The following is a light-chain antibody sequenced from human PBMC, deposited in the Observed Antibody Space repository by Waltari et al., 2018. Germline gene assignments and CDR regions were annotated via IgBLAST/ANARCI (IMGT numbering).Light chain of an antibody. CDR2: GTF. CDR1: QTLRTTY. J-gene: IGKJ4*01. V-gene: IGKV3-20*01. CDR3: QQYDISPLT. Sequence: EIVLTQSPGTLSLSPGEGATLSCRTSQTLRTTYLAWYQQKPGQAPTLLIYGTFSRATGIPDRFTGSGSGTDCSLTISSLEPEDFATYYCQQYDISPLTFGGGTKVEIK.